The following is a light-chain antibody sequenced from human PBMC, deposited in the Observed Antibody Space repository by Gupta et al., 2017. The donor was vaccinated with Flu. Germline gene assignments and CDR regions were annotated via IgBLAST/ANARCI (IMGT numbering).Light chain of an antibody. CDR3: QQCSNWPRYT. CDR1: QDISTY. Sequence: EIVLTQSPATLSLSPGEGVTLSCTASQDISTYLAWYQHKPGQAPRLLIYEASNRAPGIPARFSGSGSGTDFTLTISSLEPEDFAVYYCQQCSNWPRYTFGQGTNLEIK. CDR2: EAS. V-gene: IGKV3-11*01. J-gene: IGKJ2*01.